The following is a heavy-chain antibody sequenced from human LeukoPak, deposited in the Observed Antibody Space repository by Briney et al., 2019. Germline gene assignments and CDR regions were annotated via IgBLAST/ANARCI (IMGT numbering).Heavy chain of an antibody. CDR2: MNPNSGRT. D-gene: IGHD6-19*01. CDR3: ARGSGWYLY. J-gene: IGHJ4*02. CDR1: GYTLTSYD. Sequence: ASVKVSCRASGYTLTSYDINWVRQATGQGLEWMGWMNPNSGRTGYAQNFQGRITITRNTSISTAYMELSSLRSEDTAVYYCARGSGWYLYWGQGTLVTVSS. V-gene: IGHV1-8*01.